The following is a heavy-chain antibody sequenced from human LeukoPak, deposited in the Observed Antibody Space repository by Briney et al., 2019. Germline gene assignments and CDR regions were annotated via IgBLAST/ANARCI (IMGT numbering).Heavy chain of an antibody. J-gene: IGHJ4*02. CDR2: INHSGST. CDR3: ARGPYGDYPDY. V-gene: IGHV4-34*01. CDR1: GGSFSGYY. Sequence: PSETLSLTCAVYGGSFSGYYWSWIRQPPGKGLEWIGEINHSGSTNYNPSLKSRVTISVDTSKNQFSLKLSSVTAADTAVYYCARGPYGDYPDYWGQGTLVTVSS. D-gene: IGHD4-17*01.